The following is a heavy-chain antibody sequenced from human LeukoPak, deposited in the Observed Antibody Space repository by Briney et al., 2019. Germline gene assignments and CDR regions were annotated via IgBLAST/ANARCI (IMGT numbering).Heavy chain of an antibody. CDR2: IYISRGT. J-gene: IGHJ6*03. D-gene: IGHD1-26*01. Sequence: SETLSLTCTVSGVSISGYYWSWIRQPAGKGLEWIGRIYISRGTTYNPSLRSRAIMSVDTSKNQFSLQLTSVTAADTAMYYCARESRIVEGDGYHIDVWGKGTTVTISS. V-gene: IGHV4-4*07. CDR3: ARESRIVEGDGYHIDV. CDR1: GVSISGYY.